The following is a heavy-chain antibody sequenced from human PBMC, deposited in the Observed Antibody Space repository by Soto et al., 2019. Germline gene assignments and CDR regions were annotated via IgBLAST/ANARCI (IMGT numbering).Heavy chain of an antibody. V-gene: IGHV4-59*12. J-gene: IGHJ6*02. Sequence: SETLSLTCTVSGGSISSYYWSWIRQPPGKGLEWIAYIYYSGSTNYNPSLKSRVTISIDTSKNQFSLKLSSVTAADTAVYYCARVCGGDCHYGMDVWGQGTTVTVSS. D-gene: IGHD2-21*02. CDR3: ARVCGGDCHYGMDV. CDR1: GGSISSYY. CDR2: IYYSGST.